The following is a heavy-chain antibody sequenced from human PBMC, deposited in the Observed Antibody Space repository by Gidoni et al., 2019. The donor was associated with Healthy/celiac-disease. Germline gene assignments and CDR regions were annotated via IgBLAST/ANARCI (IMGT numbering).Heavy chain of an antibody. Sequence: QVQLQESGPGLVKPSQTLSLTCTVSGGSISSGDYYWSWIRQTPGKGLEWIGYIYYSASTYYNPSLKSRVTISVYTSKNQFSLKLSSVTAADTALYYCGSQAALTGYLDYWGQGTLVTVSS. J-gene: IGHJ4*02. D-gene: IGHD3-10*01. CDR2: IYYSAST. V-gene: IGHV4-30-4*01. CDR1: GGSISSGDYY. CDR3: GSQAALTGYLDY.